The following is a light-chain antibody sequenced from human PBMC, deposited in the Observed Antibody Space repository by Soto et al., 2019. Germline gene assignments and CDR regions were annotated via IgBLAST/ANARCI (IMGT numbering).Light chain of an antibody. J-gene: IGLJ1*01. CDR2: EVN. CDR1: SSDVGGYNY. V-gene: IGLV2-14*01. Sequence: QSVLTQPASVSGSPGQSITISCTGTSSDVGGYNYVSWYQQHPGNAPRLMIYEVNNRPSGVPNRFSGSKSGNTASLTISGLQAEGEADYYCSSKTSSRTPFVFGTGTKVTVL. CDR3: SSKTSSRTPFV.